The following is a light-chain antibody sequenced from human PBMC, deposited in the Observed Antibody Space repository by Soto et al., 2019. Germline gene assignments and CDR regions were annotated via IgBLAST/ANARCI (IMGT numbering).Light chain of an antibody. Sequence: DIVMTQSPDSLAVSLGERATINCKSSQAVLYSGNNKNYIAWYQQKPGQPPKLLIYWASTRESGVPDRFSGSGSGKDYTLTIGSLQAEDGAVYYCQQNNTPPATFGGGTKVEIK. V-gene: IGKV4-1*01. J-gene: IGKJ4*01. CDR2: WAS. CDR3: QQNNTPPAT. CDR1: QAVLYSGNNKNY.